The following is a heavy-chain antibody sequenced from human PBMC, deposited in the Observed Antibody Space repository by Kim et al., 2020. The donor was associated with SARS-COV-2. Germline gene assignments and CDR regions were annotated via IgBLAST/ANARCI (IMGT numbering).Heavy chain of an antibody. CDR2: INAGNGNT. J-gene: IGHJ4*02. Sequence: ASVKVSCKASGYTFTSYAMHWVRQAPGQRLEWMGWINAGNGNTQYSQKFQGRVTITRDTSASTAYMELSSLRSEDTAVYYCARVGYSSGWYNPDDYWGQGTLVTVSS. V-gene: IGHV1-3*01. D-gene: IGHD6-19*01. CDR3: ARVGYSSGWYNPDDY. CDR1: GYTFTSYA.